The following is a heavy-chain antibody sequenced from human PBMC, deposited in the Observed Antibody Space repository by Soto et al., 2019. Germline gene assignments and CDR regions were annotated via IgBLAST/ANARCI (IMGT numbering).Heavy chain of an antibody. D-gene: IGHD2-2*01. CDR1: GGTFSSYA. J-gene: IGHJ5*02. Sequence: GASVKVSCKASGGTFSSYAISWVRQAPGQGLEWMGGIIPIFGTANYAQKFQGRVTITADESTSTAYMELSSLRSEDTAVYYCARASLYCSSTSCQINWFDPWGQGTLVTVS. V-gene: IGHV1-69*13. CDR2: IIPIFGTA. CDR3: ARASLYCSSTSCQINWFDP.